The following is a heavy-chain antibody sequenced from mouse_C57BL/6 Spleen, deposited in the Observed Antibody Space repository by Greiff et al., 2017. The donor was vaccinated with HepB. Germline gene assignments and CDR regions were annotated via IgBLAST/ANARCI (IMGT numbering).Heavy chain of an antibody. Sequence: EVKVVESEGGLVQPGSSMKLSCTASGFTFSDYYMAWVRQVPEKGLEWVANINYDGSSTYYLDSLKSRFIISRDNAKNILYLQMSSLKSEDTATYYCARLLLLRSHYFDYWGQGTTLTVSS. CDR1: GFTFSDYY. CDR2: INYDGSST. CDR3: ARLLLLRSHYFDY. D-gene: IGHD1-1*01. V-gene: IGHV5-16*01. J-gene: IGHJ2*01.